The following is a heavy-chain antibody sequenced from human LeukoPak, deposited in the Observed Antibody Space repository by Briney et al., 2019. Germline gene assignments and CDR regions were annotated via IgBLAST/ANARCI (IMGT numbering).Heavy chain of an antibody. CDR2: ISYDGSNK. Sequence: GRSLRLSCAASGFTFSSYGMHWVRQAPGKGLEWVAVISYDGSNKYYADSVKGRFTISRDNSKNTLYLQMNSLRAEDTAVYYCAKDQVIRYFDWSHPGVDYWGQGTLVTVSS. V-gene: IGHV3-30*18. J-gene: IGHJ4*02. D-gene: IGHD3-9*01. CDR1: GFTFSSYG. CDR3: AKDQVIRYFDWSHPGVDY.